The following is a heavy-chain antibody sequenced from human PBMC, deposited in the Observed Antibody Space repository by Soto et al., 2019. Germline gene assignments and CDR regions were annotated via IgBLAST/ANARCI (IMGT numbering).Heavy chain of an antibody. Sequence: SETLSLTCSVSGGSISGYYWSWIRQSPGKGLEWIGYIYYSGSTNYNPSLKSRVTISVDTSKNQFSLKLSSVTAADTAVYYCARGNDFWRRHLDPWGQGTLVT. CDR2: IYYSGST. J-gene: IGHJ5*02. V-gene: IGHV4-59*01. CDR3: ARGNDFWRRHLDP. CDR1: GGSISGYY. D-gene: IGHD3-3*01.